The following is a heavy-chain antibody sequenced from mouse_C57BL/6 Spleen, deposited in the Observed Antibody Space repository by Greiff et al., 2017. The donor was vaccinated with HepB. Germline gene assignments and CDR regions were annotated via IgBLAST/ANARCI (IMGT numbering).Heavy chain of an antibody. Sequence: VQLQQSGAELVRPGASVTLSCKASGYTFTDYEMHWVKQTPVHGLEWIGAIDPETGGTAYNQKFKGKAILTADKSSSTAYMELRSLTSEDSAVYYCTRFGYYAMDYWGQGTSVTVSS. CDR3: TRFGYYAMDY. J-gene: IGHJ4*01. CDR2: IDPETGGT. CDR1: GYTFTDYE. V-gene: IGHV1-15*01.